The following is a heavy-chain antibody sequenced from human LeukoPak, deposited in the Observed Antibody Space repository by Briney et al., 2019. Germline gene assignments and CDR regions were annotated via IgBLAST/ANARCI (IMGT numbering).Heavy chain of an antibody. V-gene: IGHV1-69*05. D-gene: IGHD3-22*01. J-gene: IGHJ5*02. CDR1: GGTFSSYA. CDR2: IIPIFGTA. CDR3: ARSSYYYDSSGYPNWFDP. Sequence: GSSVTVSCKASGGTFSSYAISWVRQAPGQGLEWMGGIIPIFGTANYAQKFQGRVTITTDESTSTAYMELSSLRSEDTAVYYCARSSYYYDSSGYPNWFDPWGQGTLVTVSS.